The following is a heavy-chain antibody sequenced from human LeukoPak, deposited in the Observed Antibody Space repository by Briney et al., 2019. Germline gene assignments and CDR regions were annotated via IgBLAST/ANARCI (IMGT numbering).Heavy chain of an antibody. CDR2: INPSGGST. D-gene: IGHD3-10*01. J-gene: IGHJ3*02. V-gene: IGHV1-46*01. CDR3: ARHTMVRGVERAFDI. Sequence: ASVKVSCKASGYTFTSYYMRWVRQAPGQGLEWRGIINPSGGSTSYAQKFQGRVTMTRDTSTSTVYMELSSLRSEDTAVYYCARHTMVRGVERAFDIWGQGTMVTVSS. CDR1: GYTFTSYY.